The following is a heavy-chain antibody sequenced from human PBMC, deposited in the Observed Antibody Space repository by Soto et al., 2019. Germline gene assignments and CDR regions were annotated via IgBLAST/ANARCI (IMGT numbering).Heavy chain of an antibody. CDR2: ISRDGSHK. CDR3: ARSRNSAVADSFDF. J-gene: IGHJ4*02. D-gene: IGHD1-26*01. CDR1: GFTFRNYA. Sequence: LRLSCAASGFTFRNYAIHWVRQAPGKRLEWVAVISRDGSHKYYLDSVKGRFTISRDNSKDTVNLLMNSLRDDDSAMYYCARSRNSAVADSFDFWGQGTLVTVSS. V-gene: IGHV3-30*04.